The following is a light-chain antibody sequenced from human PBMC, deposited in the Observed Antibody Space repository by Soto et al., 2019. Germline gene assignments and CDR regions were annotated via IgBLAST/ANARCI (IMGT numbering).Light chain of an antibody. V-gene: IGLV1-51*01. J-gene: IGLJ1*01. CDR2: DDD. Sequence: QSVMTQPPSVSAAPGQRGTISCPGSRSNIGGNSVSWYQQLPGTAPKLLIYDDDKRPSGIPDRFSGSKSGTSATLGITGFQTGDEADYYCGSWDSSLSAYVFGTGTKLTVL. CDR1: RSNIGGNS. CDR3: GSWDSSLSAYV.